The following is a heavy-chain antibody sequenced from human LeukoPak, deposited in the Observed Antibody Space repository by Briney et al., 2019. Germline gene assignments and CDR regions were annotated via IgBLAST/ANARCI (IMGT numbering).Heavy chain of an antibody. CDR3: VRHGGSYCSGGNCRSVGANWFEP. Sequence: SETLSLTCTVSGGSINTYYGSWIRQPPRNGLKSISYIYHSVNTNDNPSLKNRVTISLDTSNNPCSLKLRSVSAADTALYYCVRHGGSYCSGGNCRSVGANWFEPWGQGTLVTVSS. J-gene: IGHJ5*02. D-gene: IGHD2-15*01. CDR2: IYHSVNT. V-gene: IGHV4-59*01. CDR1: GGSINTYY.